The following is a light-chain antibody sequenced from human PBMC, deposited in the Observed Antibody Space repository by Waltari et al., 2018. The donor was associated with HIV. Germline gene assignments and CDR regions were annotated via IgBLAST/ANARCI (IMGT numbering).Light chain of an antibody. V-gene: IGLV2-14*03. Sequence: QSALTQPASVSGSPGQSLTISCTGTSSDVGAYNHVSWYQQHPGNAPKVMIYDVISRPSGVSDRFSGSKSGNTASLTISGLQTEDEADYYCASFTTRGTAVFGGGTKLTVL. CDR1: SSDVGAYNH. CDR2: DVI. CDR3: ASFTTRGTAV. J-gene: IGLJ3*02.